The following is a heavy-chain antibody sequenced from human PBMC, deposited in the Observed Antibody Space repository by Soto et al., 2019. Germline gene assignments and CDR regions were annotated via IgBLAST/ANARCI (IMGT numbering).Heavy chain of an antibody. CDR3: AKIRTRADDAFDI. CDR2: ISGSGGST. Sequence: PXGSLRLSSSAAGFTFSSYAMSWVRQAPGKGLEWVSAISGSGGSTYYADSVKGRFTISRDNSKNTLYLQMNSLRAEDTAVYYCAKIRTRADDAFDIWGQGTMVTVSS. D-gene: IGHD3-3*01. J-gene: IGHJ3*02. V-gene: IGHV3-23*01. CDR1: GFTFSSYA.